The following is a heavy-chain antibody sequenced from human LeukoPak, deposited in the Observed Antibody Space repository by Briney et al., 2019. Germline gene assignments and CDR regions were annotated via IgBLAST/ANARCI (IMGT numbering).Heavy chain of an antibody. CDR2: IYPGDSDT. CDR3: ARLGANRYSSGWYPGTAYYYGMDV. CDR1: GYSFTSYW. J-gene: IGHJ6*02. Sequence: GESLKISCKGSGYSFTSYWIGWVRQMPGKGLEWMGIIYPGDSDTRYSPSFQGQVTISADKSISTAYLQWSSLKASDTAMYYCARLGANRYSSGWYPGTAYYYGMDVWGQGTTVTVSS. V-gene: IGHV5-51*01. D-gene: IGHD6-19*01.